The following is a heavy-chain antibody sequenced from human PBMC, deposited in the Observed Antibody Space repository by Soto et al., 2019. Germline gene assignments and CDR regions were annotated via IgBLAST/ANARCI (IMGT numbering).Heavy chain of an antibody. V-gene: IGHV3-11*01. CDR1: GFTFSDYY. J-gene: IGHJ5*02. D-gene: IGHD2-2*01. CDR3: ARVGWSASCFSDWFDP. Sequence: QVHLVESGGGLVKPGGSLRLSCAASGFTFSDYYMHWIRQAPGKGLEWVSYLRGSGDTFHYADSVHGRFTISRDNAKSSLDVVMISLRAEDTAVAYCARVGWSASCFSDWFDPWGQGTLVTVSS. CDR2: LRGSGDTF.